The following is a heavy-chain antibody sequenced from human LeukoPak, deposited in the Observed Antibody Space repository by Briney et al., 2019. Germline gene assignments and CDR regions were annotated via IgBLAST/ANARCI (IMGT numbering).Heavy chain of an antibody. Sequence: GASVKVSCKASGYTFTGYYMHWVRQAPGQGLEWMGWINPNSGGTNYAQKFQGRVTMTRDTSISTAYMELSRLRSDDTAVYYCARSLGYSSGDFDYWGQGTLVTVSS. CDR2: INPNSGGT. D-gene: IGHD6-25*01. CDR1: GYTFTGYY. V-gene: IGHV1-2*02. J-gene: IGHJ4*02. CDR3: ARSLGYSSGDFDY.